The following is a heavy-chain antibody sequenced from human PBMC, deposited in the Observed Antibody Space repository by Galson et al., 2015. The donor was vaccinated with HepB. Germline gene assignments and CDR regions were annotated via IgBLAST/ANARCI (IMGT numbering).Heavy chain of an antibody. Sequence: SLRLSCAASGFTFSTYWMHWVRQAPGKGLEWVANIKTDGSEKYYVDSVRGRFTISRDNAKNSLFLQMNSLRDEDTAMYYCSRALEIWGKGTTVTVSS. CDR2: IKTDGSEK. CDR1: GFTFSTYW. J-gene: IGHJ6*04. CDR3: SRALEI. V-gene: IGHV3-7*01. D-gene: IGHD1-1*01.